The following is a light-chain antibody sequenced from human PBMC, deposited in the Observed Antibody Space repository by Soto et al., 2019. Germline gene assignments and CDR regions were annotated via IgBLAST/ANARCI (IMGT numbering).Light chain of an antibody. J-gene: IGKJ1*01. CDR1: QSVSNNY. CDR2: GAS. CDR3: QRYGTSTT. Sequence: IVLTQSPGTLSLSPWERATLSCRASQSVSNNYLAWYQQKPGQAPRLLIYGASNRATGIPDRFSGSGSGTDFTLTISRLEPEDFATYYCQRYGTSTTFGQGTKVDIK. V-gene: IGKV3-20*01.